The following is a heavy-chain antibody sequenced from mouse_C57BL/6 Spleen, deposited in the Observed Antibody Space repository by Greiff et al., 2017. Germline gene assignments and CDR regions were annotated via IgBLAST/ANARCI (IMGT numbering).Heavy chain of an antibody. CDR3: TRGGTTVVATTDFDY. Sequence: VQLQQSGTVLARPGASVKMSCKTSGYTFTSYWMHWVKQRPGQGLEWIGAIYPGNSDTSYNQKFKGKAKLTAVTSASTAYMELSSLTNEDSAVYYCTRGGTTVVATTDFDYWGQGTTLTVSS. V-gene: IGHV1-5*01. CDR2: IYPGNSDT. J-gene: IGHJ2*01. CDR1: GYTFTSYW. D-gene: IGHD1-1*01.